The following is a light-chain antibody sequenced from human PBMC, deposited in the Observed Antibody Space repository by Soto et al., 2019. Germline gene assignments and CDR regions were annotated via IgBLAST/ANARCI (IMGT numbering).Light chain of an antibody. CDR2: DAS. J-gene: IGKJ1*01. CDR1: QSISSW. CDR3: QQYSTYPWT. Sequence: DIQMTQSPSTLSASVGDRVTITCRASQSISSWLAWYQQKPGKAPKVLIFDASSLESGVPSRFSGSGSATEFTLTISSLQPDDFATYYCQQYSTYPWTFCQGTKVEIK. V-gene: IGKV1-5*01.